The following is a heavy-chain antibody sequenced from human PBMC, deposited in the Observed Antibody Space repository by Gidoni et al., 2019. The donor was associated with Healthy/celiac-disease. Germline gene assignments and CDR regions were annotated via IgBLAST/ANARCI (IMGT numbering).Heavy chain of an antibody. CDR3: ASRGYSDGWRHALDY. J-gene: IGHJ4*02. D-gene: IGHD5-18*01. V-gene: IGHV4-34*01. CDR1: GGSFGGYY. Sequence: QVQLQQWGAGPSKPSETLSLTCAVYGGSFGGYYWSWIRQPPGKGLEWVGEINPRGTTNYNPSLKSRVTISLDTSKSQFSLKLSSVTATETAVYYCASRGYSDGWRHALDYWGQGTLVTVSS. CDR2: INPRGTT.